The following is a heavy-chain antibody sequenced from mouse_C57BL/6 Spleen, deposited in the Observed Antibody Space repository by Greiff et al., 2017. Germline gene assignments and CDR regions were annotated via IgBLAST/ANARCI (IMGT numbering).Heavy chain of an antibody. CDR1: GYTFTSYW. CDR2: INPSNGGT. V-gene: IGHV1-53*01. CDR3: ARSGLLRFYFDY. J-gene: IGHJ2*01. D-gene: IGHD1-1*01. Sequence: QVQLQQPGTELVKPGASVKLSCKASGYTFTSYWMHWVKQRPGQGLEWIGNINPSNGGTNYNEKFKSKATLTVDKSSSKAYMQLSSLTSEDSAVYYCARSGLLRFYFDYWGQGTTLTVSS.